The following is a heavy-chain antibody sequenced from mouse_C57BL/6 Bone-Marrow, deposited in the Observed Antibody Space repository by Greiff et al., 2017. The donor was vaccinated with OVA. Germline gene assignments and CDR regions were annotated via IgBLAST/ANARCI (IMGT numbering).Heavy chain of an antibody. J-gene: IGHJ2*01. CDR2: IYPRSGNT. CDR3: ARRDSNYGYFDY. V-gene: IGHV1-81*01. D-gene: IGHD2-5*01. Sequence: VQLQESGAELARPGASVKLSCKASGYTFTSYGISWVKQRTGQGLEWIGEIYPRSGNTYYNEKFKGKATLTADKSSSTAYMELRSLTSEDSAVYFCARRDSNYGYFDYWGQGTTLTVSS. CDR1: GYTFTSYG.